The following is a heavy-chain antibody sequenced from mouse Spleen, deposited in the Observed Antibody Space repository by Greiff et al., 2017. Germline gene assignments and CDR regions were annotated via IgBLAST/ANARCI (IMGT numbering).Heavy chain of an antibody. Sequence: EVMLVESGGGLVQPGGSRKLSCAASGFTFSSFGMHWVRQAPEKGLEWVAYISSGSSTIYYADTVKGRFTISRDNPKNTLFLQMTSLRSEDTAMYYCARGSYYFDYWGQGTTLTVSS. CDR1: GFTFSSFG. CDR3: ARGSYYFDY. V-gene: IGHV5-17*02. CDR2: ISSGSSTI. J-gene: IGHJ2*01.